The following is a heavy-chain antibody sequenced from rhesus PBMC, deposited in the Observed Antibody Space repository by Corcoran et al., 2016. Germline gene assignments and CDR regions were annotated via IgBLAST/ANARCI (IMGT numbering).Heavy chain of an antibody. V-gene: IGHV4S12*01. CDR3: ARKSAPGVGYFDY. J-gene: IGHJ4*01. CDR2: IYSNSESP. Sequence: QVQLQESGPGVVKPSETLSLTCAVSGGSISSGYYYWRGIRQPPGKGLGWIGGIYSNSESPNYHPALPSRFTISKDTSKNQFSLKLSSVPAADTAVYYCARKSAPGVGYFDYWGQGVLVTVSS. CDR1: GGSISSGYYY. D-gene: IGHD2-39*01.